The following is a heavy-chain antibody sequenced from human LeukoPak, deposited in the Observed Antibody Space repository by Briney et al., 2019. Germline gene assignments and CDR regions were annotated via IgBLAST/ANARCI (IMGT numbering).Heavy chain of an antibody. J-gene: IGHJ4*02. CDR1: GFTFSSYW. CDR3: ARVGTAEGTLEDY. CDR2: IKHDGSEK. D-gene: IGHD6-13*01. Sequence: GGSLRLSCAASGFTFSSYWMSWVRQPPGKGLERVANIKHDGSEKYYVDSVKGRFTISRDNAKNSLYLQMNSLRAEDTAVYYCARVGTAEGTLEDYWGRGTLVTVSS. V-gene: IGHV3-7*01.